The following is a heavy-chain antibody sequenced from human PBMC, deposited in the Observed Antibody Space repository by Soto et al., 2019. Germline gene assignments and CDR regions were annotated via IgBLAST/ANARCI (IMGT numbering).Heavy chain of an antibody. J-gene: IGHJ5*02. Sequence: SEPLSLTCTVSGASLSVVPYTWGWIRQSPERGLEWIGTIYQMDATYYNTSLENRLTISLDPSKKQFTLKLTSLAAADTAVYYCAKLATGYLNWFDPWGQGILVTVSS. D-gene: IGHD6-25*01. CDR3: AKLATGYLNWFDP. V-gene: IGHV4-39*01. CDR1: GASLSVVPYT. CDR2: IYQMDAT.